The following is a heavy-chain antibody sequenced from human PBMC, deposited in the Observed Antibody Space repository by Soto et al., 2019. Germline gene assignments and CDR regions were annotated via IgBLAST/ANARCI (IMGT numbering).Heavy chain of an antibody. V-gene: IGHV4-59*08. CDR2: IYYSGST. CDR1: GGTISSYY. J-gene: IGHJ4*02. D-gene: IGHD3-10*01. Sequence: SETLSLTCTVSGGTISSYYWSWIRQNPGKGLEWIGYIYYSGSTNYNPSLKSRVTISVDTSKNQFSLKLNSMTAADTAVYYCARHNYGSGSTYFDYWGQGTLVTVSS. CDR3: ARHNYGSGSTYFDY.